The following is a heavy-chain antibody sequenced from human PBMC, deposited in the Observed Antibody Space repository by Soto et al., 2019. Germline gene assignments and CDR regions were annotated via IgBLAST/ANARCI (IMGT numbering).Heavy chain of an antibody. V-gene: IGHV4-59*12. CDR1: GGSMSSYY. Sequence: PSETLSLTCTVSGGSMSSYYWSWIRQPPGKGLEWIGYIYYSGSTNYNPSLKSRVTISVDTSKNQFSLKLSSVTAADTAVYYCARAAAGGYSAYEVFDYWGQGTRVTVAS. CDR3: ARAAAGGYSAYEVFDY. J-gene: IGHJ4*02. CDR2: IYYSGST. D-gene: IGHD5-12*01.